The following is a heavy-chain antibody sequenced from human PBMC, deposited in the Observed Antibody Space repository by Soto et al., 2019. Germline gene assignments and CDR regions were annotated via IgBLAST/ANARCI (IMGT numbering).Heavy chain of an antibody. V-gene: IGHV4-39*01. CDR1: GGSISSSSYY. Sequence: QLQLQESGPGLVKPSETLSLTCTVSGGSISSSSYYWGWIRQPPGKGLEWIGSIYYSGSTYYNPSLKSRVTISVDTSKNQFSLKLSSVTAADTAVYYCARLTTVTGGFDLWGRGTLVTVSS. D-gene: IGHD4-17*01. CDR3: ARLTTVTGGFDL. CDR2: IYYSGST. J-gene: IGHJ2*01.